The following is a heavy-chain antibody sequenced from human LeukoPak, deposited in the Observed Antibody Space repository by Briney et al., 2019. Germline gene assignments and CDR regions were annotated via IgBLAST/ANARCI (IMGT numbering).Heavy chain of an antibody. J-gene: IGHJ1*01. CDR1: GFTFRSYS. D-gene: IGHD2-2*01. Sequence: GGSLRLSCAVSGFTFRSYSMNWVRQAPGKGLEWVSSISSSSYYIYYADSVRGRFTISRDNAKNSLQMNSLRAEDTAVYYCARDEEEGYCSSTNCYPQYFQHWGRGTLVTVSS. CDR2: ISSSSYYI. V-gene: IGHV3-21*01. CDR3: ARDEEEGYCSSTNCYPQYFQH.